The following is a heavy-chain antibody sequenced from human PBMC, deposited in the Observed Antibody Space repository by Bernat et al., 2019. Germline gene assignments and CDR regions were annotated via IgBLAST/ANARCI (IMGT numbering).Heavy chain of an antibody. Sequence: QVQLVESGGGVVQPGRSLRLSCAASGFTFSSYGMHWVRQAPGNGLEWVAVIWYDGSNKYYADSVKGRFTISRDNSKNTLYLQMNSLRAEDTAVYYCARDRHSHFDYWGQGTLVTVSS. CDR3: ARDRHSHFDY. CDR2: IWYDGSNK. CDR1: GFTFSSYG. V-gene: IGHV3-33*01. J-gene: IGHJ4*02. D-gene: IGHD2-21*01.